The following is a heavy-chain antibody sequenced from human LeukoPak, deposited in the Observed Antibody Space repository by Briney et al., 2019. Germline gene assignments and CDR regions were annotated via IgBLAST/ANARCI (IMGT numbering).Heavy chain of an antibody. CDR2: IWYNGSNK. V-gene: IGHV3-33*01. D-gene: IGHD6-13*01. J-gene: IGHJ4*02. CDR1: GFTYSSHG. Sequence: GGSLRLSCAASGFTYSSHGMHRVRPAPGKGLEWGAVIWYNGSNKYYADSVKGRFTISRDNSKNTLYLQRNSLRAEDTAVYYCARGGSIAASYFDYWGEGTLVTVSS. CDR3: ARGGSIAASYFDY.